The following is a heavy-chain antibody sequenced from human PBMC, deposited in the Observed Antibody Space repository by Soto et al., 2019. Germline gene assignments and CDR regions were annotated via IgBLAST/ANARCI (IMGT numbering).Heavy chain of an antibody. CDR3: ARGLWFDV. D-gene: IGHD3-10*01. J-gene: IGHJ6*04. CDR1: GGSFSGYY. CDR2: INHSGST. Sequence: SETLSLTCTVYGGSFSGYYWSWIRQPPGKGLEWIGEINHSGSTNYNPSLKSRVTISVDTSKNQFSLKLSSVTAADTAVYYCARGLWFDVWGKGTTVTVSS. V-gene: IGHV4-34*01.